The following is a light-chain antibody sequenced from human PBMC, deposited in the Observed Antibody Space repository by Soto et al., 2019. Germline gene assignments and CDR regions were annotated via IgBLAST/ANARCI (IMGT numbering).Light chain of an antibody. CDR1: SSNIGAGYD. CDR3: QSYDSTLSGSG. J-gene: IGLJ3*02. CDR2: GNS. Sequence: QSVLTQPPSVSGAPGQRVTISCTGSSSNIGAGYDVHWYQQPPGTAAKLLIYGNSNRPSGVPDRFSGSKSGTSASLAITGLQAEDEADYYCQSYDSTLSGSGFGGGTKLTVL. V-gene: IGLV1-40*01.